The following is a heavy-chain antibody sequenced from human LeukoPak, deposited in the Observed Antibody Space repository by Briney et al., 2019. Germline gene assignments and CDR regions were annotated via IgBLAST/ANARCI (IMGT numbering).Heavy chain of an antibody. CDR2: VNHRGDT. V-gene: IGHV4-34*01. CDR3: ARGPTISETGYFDY. J-gene: IGHJ4*03. Sequence: PSETLSLTCAVYGGSFSAYWSWIRQSPGKGRQWIAEVNHRGDTNYNPSVKGRVTISVDTSKNQFSLKVTSLTAADTAVYYCARGPTISETGYFDYWGQGTLVTVSS. D-gene: IGHD1-1*01. CDR1: GGSFSAY.